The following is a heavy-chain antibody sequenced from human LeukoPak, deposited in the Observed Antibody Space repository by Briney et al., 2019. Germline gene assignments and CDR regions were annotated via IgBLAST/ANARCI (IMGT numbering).Heavy chain of an antibody. Sequence: ASVKVSCKASGYTFTGYYMHWVRQAPGQGLEWMGWINPNSGGTNYAQKFQGRVTMTRDTSISTAYMELSRLRSDDTAVYYCARIRAYYYNSSGFYYFDYGGRGPLAPVPS. CDR2: INPNSGGT. CDR3: ARIRAYYYNSSGFYYFDY. D-gene: IGHD3-22*01. J-gene: IGHJ4*02. V-gene: IGHV1-2*02. CDR1: GYTFTGYY.